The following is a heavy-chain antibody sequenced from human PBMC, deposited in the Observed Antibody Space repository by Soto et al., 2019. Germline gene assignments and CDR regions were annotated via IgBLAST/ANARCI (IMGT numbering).Heavy chain of an antibody. V-gene: IGHV3-30*03. Sequence: LRLSCAASGFTFSSYGMHWVRQAPGKGLEWVAVISYDGSNKYYADSVKGRFTISRDNSKNTLYLQMNSLRAEDTAVYYCARDPSEYDFWSGYFDYWGQGTLVTVSS. CDR1: GFTFSSYG. D-gene: IGHD3-3*01. CDR2: ISYDGSNK. J-gene: IGHJ4*02. CDR3: ARDPSEYDFWSGYFDY.